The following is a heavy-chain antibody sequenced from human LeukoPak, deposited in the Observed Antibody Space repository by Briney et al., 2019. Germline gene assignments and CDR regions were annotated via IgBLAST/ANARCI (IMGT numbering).Heavy chain of an antibody. V-gene: IGHV1-18*01. CDR2: ISAYNGNT. CDR1: GYTFTSYG. J-gene: IGHJ6*03. Sequence: ASVKVSCKASGYTFTSYGISWVRQAPGQGLEWMGWISAYNGNTNYAQKLQGRVTMTTDTSTSTAYMELRSLRSDDTAVYYRARVTYYDFWSGYPFYYYYYMDVWGKGTTVTVSS. CDR3: ARVTYYDFWSGYPFYYYYYMDV. D-gene: IGHD3-3*01.